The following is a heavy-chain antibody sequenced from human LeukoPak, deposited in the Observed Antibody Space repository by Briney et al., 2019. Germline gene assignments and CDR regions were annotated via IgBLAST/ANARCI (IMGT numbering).Heavy chain of an antibody. CDR2: IYNNGMT. J-gene: IGHJ4*02. V-gene: IGHV4-4*07. Sequence: ASETLSLTCTVSGVSISSYYWSWIRQPAGKGLEWIGRIYNNGMTNYNPSLKSRITMSVGRSKNNFSLKLNSVTAADTAVYYCARIAETRGYSSYNLLDWGQGPLVTVSS. CDR1: GVSISSYY. D-gene: IGHD5-24*01. CDR3: ARIAETRGYSSYNLLD.